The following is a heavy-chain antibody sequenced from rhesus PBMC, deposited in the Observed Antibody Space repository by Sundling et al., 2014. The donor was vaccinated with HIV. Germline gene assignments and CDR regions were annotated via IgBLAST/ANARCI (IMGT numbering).Heavy chain of an antibody. CDR2: IYGSSTST. J-gene: IGHJ4*01. D-gene: IGHD1-1-1*01. V-gene: IGHV4S10*01. CDR1: GGSISDSYR. CDR3: ARDSYY. Sequence: QVQLQESGPRSGEAFGDPCPLTCAVSGGSISDSYRWSWIRQPPGKGLEWIGSIYGSSTSTNYNPSLKSRVTISKDTSKNQFSLKLSFVTAADTAVYYCARDSYYWGQGVLVTVSS.